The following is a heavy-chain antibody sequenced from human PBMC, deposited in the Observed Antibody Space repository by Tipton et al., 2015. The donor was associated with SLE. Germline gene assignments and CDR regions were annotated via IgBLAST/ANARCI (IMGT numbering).Heavy chain of an antibody. CDR3: ARDLRFYGSGSRYYFDH. CDR2: IDSNGNHI. J-gene: IGHJ4*02. V-gene: IGHV3-21*01. CDR1: EFSFSTYT. D-gene: IGHD3-10*01. Sequence: SLRLSCTASEFSFSTYTMNWVRQAPGMGLEWLSSIDSNGNHIYYADSVNGRFIISRDTSKNTLYLQMNTLRPEDTGFYYCARDLRFYGSGSRYYFDHWGQGTSVTVSP.